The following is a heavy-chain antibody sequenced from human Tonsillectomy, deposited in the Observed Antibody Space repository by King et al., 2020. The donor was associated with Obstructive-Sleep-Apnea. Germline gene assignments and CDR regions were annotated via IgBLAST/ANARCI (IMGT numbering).Heavy chain of an antibody. CDR2: IYYSGST. J-gene: IGHJ5*02. Sequence: MQLQESGPGLVEPSETLSLTCTVSGGSISSYYWNWIRQPPGKGLEWIGYIYYSGSTNYNPSLKSRVTISVDTSKNQFSLKLTSVTAADTAVYSCARGRGDCSSTSCYVGQFDPWGQGTLVTVSS. CDR3: ARGRGDCSSTSCYVGQFDP. V-gene: IGHV4-59*01. CDR1: GGSISSYY. D-gene: IGHD2-2*01.